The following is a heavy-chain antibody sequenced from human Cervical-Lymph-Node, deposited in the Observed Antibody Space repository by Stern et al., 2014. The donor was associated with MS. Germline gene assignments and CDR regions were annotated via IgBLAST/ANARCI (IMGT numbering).Heavy chain of an antibody. Sequence: QVQLVQSGAEVKKPGASVKVSCKASGYTFTDYDIHWVRQATGQGLEWMGWMNPNRGNTGYAQKFQGRVSMTRTSSIGTAYMELTSLRSEDTAIYYCAKVAEGAQLVFNWVRKRSYYSMDVWGQGTTVIVSS. J-gene: IGHJ6*02. V-gene: IGHV1-8*01. CDR1: GYTFTDYD. CDR2: MNPNRGNT. D-gene: IGHD6-13*01. CDR3: AKVAEGAQLVFNWVRKRSYYSMDV.